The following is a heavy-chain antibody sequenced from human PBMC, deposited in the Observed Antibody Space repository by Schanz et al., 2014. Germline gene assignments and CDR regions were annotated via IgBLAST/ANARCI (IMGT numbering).Heavy chain of an antibody. V-gene: IGHV3-11*05. CDR2: ISGTTTYT. Sequence: EQLLQSGGGLVKPGGSLRLSCAASGFTFSDYYMSWIRQAPGKGLEWVSYISGTTTYTNYADSVKGRFTISRDNAKNSLYLQMNSLRAEDTAVYYCAREQIMAAAGLVDYWGHGTLVTVSS. D-gene: IGHD6-13*01. CDR3: AREQIMAAAGLVDY. CDR1: GFTFSDYY. J-gene: IGHJ4*01.